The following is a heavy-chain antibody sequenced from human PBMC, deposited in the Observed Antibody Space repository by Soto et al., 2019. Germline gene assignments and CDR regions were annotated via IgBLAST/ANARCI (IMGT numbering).Heavy chain of an antibody. CDR2: IIPIFGTA. J-gene: IGHJ5*02. Sequence: SMKVSCKASGGTFSSYAISWVRQAPGQGLEWMGGIIPIFGTANYAQKFQGRVTITADESTSTAYMELSSLRSEDTAVYYCARVPRRYCSSTSCFLARFDPWGQGTLVTVSS. CDR3: ARVPRRYCSSTSCFLARFDP. CDR1: GGTFSSYA. V-gene: IGHV1-69*13. D-gene: IGHD2-2*01.